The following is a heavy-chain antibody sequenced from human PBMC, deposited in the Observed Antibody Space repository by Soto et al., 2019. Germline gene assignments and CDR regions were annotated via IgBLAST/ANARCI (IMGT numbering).Heavy chain of an antibody. Sequence: QVQLQQWGAGLLKPSETLSLTCAVYGGSFSGYYWSWIRQPPGKGLEWIGEINHSGSTNYNPSLKRRVTISVDTSKNQFSLKLSSVTAADTAVYYCARNYDSSGYYYFGRFQHWGQGTLVTVSS. J-gene: IGHJ1*01. V-gene: IGHV4-34*01. CDR2: INHSGST. D-gene: IGHD3-22*01. CDR3: ARNYDSSGYYYFGRFQH. CDR1: GGSFSGYY.